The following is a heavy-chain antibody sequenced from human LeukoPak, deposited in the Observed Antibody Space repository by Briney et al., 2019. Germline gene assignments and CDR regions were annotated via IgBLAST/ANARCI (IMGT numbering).Heavy chain of an antibody. Sequence: ASVKVSCKASGYTFTSYAMHWVRQAPGQRLEWMGWINAGNGNTKYSQKFQGRVTITRDTSASTAYMELSSLRSEDTAVYYCARADSIAAAGPIDYWGQGTLVTVSS. V-gene: IGHV1-3*01. J-gene: IGHJ4*02. CDR1: GYTFTSYA. CDR3: ARADSIAAAGPIDY. CDR2: INAGNGNT. D-gene: IGHD6-13*01.